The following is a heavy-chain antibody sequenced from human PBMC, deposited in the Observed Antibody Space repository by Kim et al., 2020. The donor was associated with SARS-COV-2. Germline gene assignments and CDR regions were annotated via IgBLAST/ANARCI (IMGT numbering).Heavy chain of an antibody. CDR3: TTERDYFDY. CDR2: GTT. J-gene: IGHJ4*02. Sequence: GTTDYAAPVKGRFTISRDDSKNTLYLQMNSLKTEDTAVYYCTTERDYFDYWGQGTLVTVSS. V-gene: IGHV3-15*01.